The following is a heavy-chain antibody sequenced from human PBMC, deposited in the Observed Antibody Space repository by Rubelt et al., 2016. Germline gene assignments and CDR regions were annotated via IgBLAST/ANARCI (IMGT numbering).Heavy chain of an antibody. CDR3: ASSTVTNRYWYFDL. CDR2: VYYSGST. J-gene: IGHJ2*01. Sequence: QVQLQQWGAGLLKPSETLSLTCAVYGGSFSGYYWSWIRQPPGKGLEWIGYVYYSGSTNYNPSLKSRVTISVDTSKNHFSLKLSPVTAADTAVYYCASSTVTNRYWYFDLWGRGTLVTVSS. D-gene: IGHD4-17*01. CDR1: GGSFSGYY. V-gene: IGHV4-34*11.